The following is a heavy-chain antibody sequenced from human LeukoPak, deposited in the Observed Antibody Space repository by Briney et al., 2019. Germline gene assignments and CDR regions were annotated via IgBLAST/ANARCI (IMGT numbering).Heavy chain of an antibody. CDR2: VYYGGST. Sequence: SETLSLICIVSGYSMSTLANWGWIRQSPGKGLEWVGSVYYGGSTYYNPSLKSRVTISVDTSKNQFSLNLTAVTAADTAVYYCAREKALMDHYDFSGYDWEFWGPGSLVIVSS. CDR1: GYSMSTLAN. J-gene: IGHJ4*02. D-gene: IGHD3-22*01. V-gene: IGHV4-38-2*02. CDR3: AREKALMDHYDFSGYDWEF.